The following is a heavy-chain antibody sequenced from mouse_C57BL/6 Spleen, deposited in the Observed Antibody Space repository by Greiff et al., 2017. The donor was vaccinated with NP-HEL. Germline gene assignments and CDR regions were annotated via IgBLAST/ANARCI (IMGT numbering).Heavy chain of an antibody. CDR2: IYPGDGDT. CDR3: AREGSDYGNYEGMDY. D-gene: IGHD2-1*01. J-gene: IGHJ4*01. CDR1: GYAFSSYW. V-gene: IGHV1-80*01. Sequence: VQLQESGAELVKPGASVKISCKASGYAFSSYWMNWVKQRPGKGLEWIGQIYPGDGDTNYNGKFKGKATLTADKSSSTAYMQLLSLTSEDSAVYFCAREGSDYGNYEGMDYWGQGTSVTVSS.